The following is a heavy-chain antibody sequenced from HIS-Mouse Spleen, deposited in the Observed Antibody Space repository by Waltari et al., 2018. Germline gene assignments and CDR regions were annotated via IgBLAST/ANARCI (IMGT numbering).Heavy chain of an antibody. D-gene: IGHD6-13*01. CDR3: AREIPYSSSWYDWYFDL. V-gene: IGHV4-39*07. J-gene: IGHJ2*01. CDR1: GGSISSSSYY. CDR2: IHYSGGT. Sequence: QLQLQESGPGLVKPSETLSLTCTVSGGSISSSSYYWGWIRQPPGKGLEWIGSIHYSGGTYENPALKSRVTISVDTSKNQFSRKLSSVTAADTAVYYCAREIPYSSSWYDWYFDLWGRGTLVTVSS.